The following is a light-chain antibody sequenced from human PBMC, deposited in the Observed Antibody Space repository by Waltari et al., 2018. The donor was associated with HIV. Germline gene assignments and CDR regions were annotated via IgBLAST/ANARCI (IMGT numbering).Light chain of an antibody. CDR3: QSYDRSLSVEL. J-gene: IGLJ2*01. CDR2: HNI. V-gene: IGLV1-40*01. Sequence: QSVLTQPPSVSGAPGHRLTISSTGTSSNIGAGHDSHCYHQLPGTAPTPLIYHNISLPSGVPDRFSGSKSGTSASVAITGLQAEDEAEYYCQSYDRSLSVELFGGGTKLTVL. CDR1: SSNIGAGHD.